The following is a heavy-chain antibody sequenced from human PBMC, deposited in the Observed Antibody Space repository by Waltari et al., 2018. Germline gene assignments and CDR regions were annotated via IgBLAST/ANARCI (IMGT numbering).Heavy chain of an antibody. CDR3: ARALYSSSWYYYYYGMDV. Sequence: QVQLVESGGGEVQPVRSLRLSCAASGFIFSRYGMPWVRQAPGKGLEWVAVIWYDGSSKYYADSVKGRFTISRDNSKNTLYLQMNSLRAEDTAVYYCARALYSSSWYYYYYGMDVWGQGTTVTVSS. CDR2: IWYDGSSK. J-gene: IGHJ6*02. CDR1: GFIFSRYG. V-gene: IGHV3-33*01. D-gene: IGHD6-6*01.